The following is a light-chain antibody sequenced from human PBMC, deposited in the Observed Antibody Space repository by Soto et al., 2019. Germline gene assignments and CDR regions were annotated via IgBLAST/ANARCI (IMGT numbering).Light chain of an antibody. Sequence: DIQMTQSPSTLSASVGDRVTITCRASQSISNWLAWYQQKPGKAPYLLIYKASRLESGGPSRFSGSTSGTEFTLTISSLQPDDFAPYYCQQYQSFPYTFGQGTKLEIK. CDR3: QQYQSFPYT. J-gene: IGKJ2*01. V-gene: IGKV1-5*03. CDR2: KAS. CDR1: QSISNW.